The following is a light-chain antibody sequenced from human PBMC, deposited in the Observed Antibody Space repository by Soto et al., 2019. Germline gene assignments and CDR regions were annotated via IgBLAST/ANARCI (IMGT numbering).Light chain of an antibody. CDR2: DAS. CDR1: QSVSTR. Sequence: DIQMTQSPSSLSASVGERVTIICRASQSVSTRLAWYQQKPGKAPKVLIYDASSWAGGVPSRFTGSGSGTEFTLTINSLQPDDFATYYCQQYSVYWKCGQGTKVDIK. J-gene: IGKJ1*01. V-gene: IGKV1-5*02. CDR3: QQYSVYWK.